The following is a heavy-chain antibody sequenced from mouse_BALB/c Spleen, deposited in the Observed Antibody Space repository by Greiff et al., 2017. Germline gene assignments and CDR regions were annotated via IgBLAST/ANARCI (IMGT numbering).Heavy chain of an antibody. V-gene: IGHV5-17*02. D-gene: IGHD2-14*01. Sequence: EVKLVESGGGLVQPGGSRKLSCAASGFTFSSFGMHWVRQAPEKGLEWVAYISSGSSTIYYADTVKGRFTISRDNPKNTLFLQMTSLRSEDTAMYYCARSDYRYGDFDYWGQGTTLTVSS. CDR1: GFTFSSFG. CDR3: ARSDYRYGDFDY. CDR2: ISSGSSTI. J-gene: IGHJ2*01.